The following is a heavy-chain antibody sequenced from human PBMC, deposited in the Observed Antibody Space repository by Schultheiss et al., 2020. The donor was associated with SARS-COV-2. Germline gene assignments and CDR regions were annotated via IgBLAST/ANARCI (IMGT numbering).Heavy chain of an antibody. CDR2: ISSSSSYI. D-gene: IGHD1-26*01. Sequence: GESLKISCAASGFTFSSYAMNWVRQAPGKGLEWVSSISSSSSYIYYADSVKGRFTISRDNAKNSLYLQMNSLRAEDTAVYYCARRRTNSGSYLFSRVGAFDIWGQGTMVTVSS. CDR3: ARRRTNSGSYLFSRVGAFDI. V-gene: IGHV3-21*04. J-gene: IGHJ3*02. CDR1: GFTFSSYA.